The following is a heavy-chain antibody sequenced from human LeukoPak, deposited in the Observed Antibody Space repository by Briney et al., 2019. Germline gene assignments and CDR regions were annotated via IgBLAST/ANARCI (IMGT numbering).Heavy chain of an antibody. Sequence: PGGSLRLSCAASGFTFSDHYMDWVRQAPGKGQEWVGRSRNKANSYTTEYAASVKGRFTISRDVSKNSVYLQMNSLKTEDTAVYYCNRNGTFDYWGQGTLVTVSS. D-gene: IGHD2-8*01. CDR2: SRNKANSYTT. V-gene: IGHV3-72*01. CDR3: NRNGTFDY. J-gene: IGHJ4*02. CDR1: GFTFSDHY.